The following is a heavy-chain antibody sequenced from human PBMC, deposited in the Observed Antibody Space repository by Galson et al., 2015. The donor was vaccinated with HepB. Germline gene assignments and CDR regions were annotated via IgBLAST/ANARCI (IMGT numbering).Heavy chain of an antibody. CDR3: ARTYDYGDYADWYFDL. J-gene: IGHJ2*01. Sequence: ETLSLTCAVYGGSFSGYYWNWIRQPPGRGLEWIGEINHRGSTKNNPSLKSRVTISVDASKSQCSLKLTSVTAADTAVYFCARTYDYGDYADWYFDLWGRGTLVTVSS. CDR1: GGSFSGYY. V-gene: IGHV4-34*01. D-gene: IGHD4-17*01. CDR2: INHRGST.